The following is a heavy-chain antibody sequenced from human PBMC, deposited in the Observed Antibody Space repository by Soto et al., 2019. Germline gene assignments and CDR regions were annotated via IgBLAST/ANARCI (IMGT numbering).Heavy chain of an antibody. Sequence: VGSLRLSCAASGFSFSISPMHWVRQAPGKGPEWVALISHDGTNKFYADSVKGRFTISRDNSKSPLYLQVDSPRSEDAAVYYCARDPKTSGGQHWAFNYFDSWGQGTLVTVSS. CDR1: GFSFSISP. J-gene: IGHJ4*02. V-gene: IGHV3-30-3*01. CDR3: ARDPKTSGGQHWAFNYFDS. CDR2: ISHDGTNK. D-gene: IGHD7-27*01.